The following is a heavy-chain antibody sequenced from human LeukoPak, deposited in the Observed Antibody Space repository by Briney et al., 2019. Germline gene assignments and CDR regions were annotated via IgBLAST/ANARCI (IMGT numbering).Heavy chain of an antibody. V-gene: IGHV4-59*01. CDR1: GGSISSYY. D-gene: IGHD5-24*01. CDR3: ARAEGRWLQFEETDAFDI. Sequence: PSETLSLTCTVSGGSISSYYWSWIRQPPGKGLEWIGYIYYSRSTNYNPSLKSRVTISVDTSKNQFSLKLSSVTAADTAVYYCARAEGRWLQFEETDAFDIWGQGTMVTVSS. J-gene: IGHJ3*02. CDR2: IYYSRST.